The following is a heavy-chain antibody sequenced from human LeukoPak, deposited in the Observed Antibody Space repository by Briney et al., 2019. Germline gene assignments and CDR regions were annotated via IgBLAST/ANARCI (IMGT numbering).Heavy chain of an antibody. CDR1: GFTFSSYA. V-gene: IGHV3-23*01. D-gene: IGHD6-13*01. CDR3: AKVRNIAAAGTLGWFDP. Sequence: RTGGSLRLSCAASGFTFSSYAMSWVRQAPGKGLEWVSGISGSGGSTYYADSVKGRFTISRDNSKNTLYLQMNSLRAEDTAVYYCAKVRNIAAAGTLGWFDPWGQGTLVTVSS. J-gene: IGHJ5*02. CDR2: ISGSGGST.